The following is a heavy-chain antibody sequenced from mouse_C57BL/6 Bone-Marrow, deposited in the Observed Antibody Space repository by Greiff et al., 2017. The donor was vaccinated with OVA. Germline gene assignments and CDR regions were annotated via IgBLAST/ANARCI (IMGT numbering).Heavy chain of an antibody. D-gene: IGHD2-1*01. Sequence: DKFIISRDNAKNTLYLQMSKVRSEDTALYYCARDPYGNYVAWFAYWGQGTLVTVSA. CDR3: ARDPYGNYVAWFAY. J-gene: IGHJ3*01. V-gene: IGHV4-1*01.